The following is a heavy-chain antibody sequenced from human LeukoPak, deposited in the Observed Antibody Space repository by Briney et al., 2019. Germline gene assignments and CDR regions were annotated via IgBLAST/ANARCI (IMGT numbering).Heavy chain of an antibody. V-gene: IGHV3-33*01. CDR1: GFTFSSYG. Sequence: PGRSLRLSCAASGFTFSSYGMHWVRQAPGKGLEWVAVIWYDGSKKYYADSVKGRFTISRDNSKNTLYLQMNSLRPEDTAVYHCARDLIVVDDAFDIWGQGTRVTVSS. D-gene: IGHD3-22*01. CDR3: ARDLIVVDDAFDI. J-gene: IGHJ3*02. CDR2: IWYDGSKK.